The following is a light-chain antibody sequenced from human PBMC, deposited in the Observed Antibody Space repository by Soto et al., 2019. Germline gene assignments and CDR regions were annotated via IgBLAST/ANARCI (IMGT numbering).Light chain of an antibody. Sequence: EIVMTQSPATLSVSPGERATLSCRASQSVSSTLAWYQQTPGQTPRLLIYGASTRATGIPARFSGSGSGTEFTPTISSMQSEDFAVYYCQQYNNWPRTFGQGTKGDIK. V-gene: IGKV3-15*01. CDR2: GAS. CDR3: QQYNNWPRT. CDR1: QSVSST. J-gene: IGKJ1*01.